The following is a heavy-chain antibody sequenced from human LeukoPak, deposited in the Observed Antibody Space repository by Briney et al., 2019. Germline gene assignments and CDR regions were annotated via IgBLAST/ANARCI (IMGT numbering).Heavy chain of an antibody. CDR2: IYYSGST. Sequence: SETLSLTCTVSGGSISSYYWSWIRQPPGKGLEWIGYIYYSGSTNYNPSLKSRVTISVDTSKNQFSLKLSSVTAADTAVYYCARADYYDSSCFDYWGQGTLVTASS. D-gene: IGHD3-22*01. CDR1: GGSISSYY. CDR3: ARADYYDSSCFDY. V-gene: IGHV4-59*01. J-gene: IGHJ4*02.